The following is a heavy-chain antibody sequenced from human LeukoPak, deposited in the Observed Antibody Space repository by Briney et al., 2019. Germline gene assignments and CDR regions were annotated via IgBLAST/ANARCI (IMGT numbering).Heavy chain of an antibody. CDR3: AILKLWFGERATDY. D-gene: IGHD3-10*01. V-gene: IGHV3-74*01. J-gene: IGHJ4*02. Sequence: GGSLRLSCAASGFTFSNYWMHWVRQAPGKGLVWVSRINSDGSSTSYADSVKGRFTISRDNAKNTLYLQMNSLRAEDTAVYYCAILKLWFGERATDYWGQGTPVTVSS. CDR1: GFTFSNYW. CDR2: INSDGSST.